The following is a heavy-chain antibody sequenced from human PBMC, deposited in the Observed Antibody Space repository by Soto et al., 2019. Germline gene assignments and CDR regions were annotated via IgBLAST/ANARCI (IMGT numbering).Heavy chain of an antibody. CDR3: ATDVLRFLESSDYYYGMDV. J-gene: IGHJ6*02. Sequence: EVQLVESGGGLVQPGGSLRLSCAASGFTFSSYSMNWVRQAPGKGLEWVSYISSSSSTIYYADSVKGRFTISRDNAKNSLYLQMNSLRDEDTAVYYCATDVLRFLESSDYYYGMDVWGQGTTVTVSS. CDR2: ISSSSSTI. CDR1: GFTFSSYS. V-gene: IGHV3-48*02. D-gene: IGHD3-3*01.